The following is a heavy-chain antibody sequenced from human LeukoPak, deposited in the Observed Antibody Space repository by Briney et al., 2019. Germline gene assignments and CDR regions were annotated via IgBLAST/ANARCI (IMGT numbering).Heavy chain of an antibody. V-gene: IGHV3-7*01. D-gene: IGHD5-18*01. CDR2: IKQDGSEK. CDR3: ARGRAGRGYSYVIYYYYYMDV. Sequence: GGSLRLSCAASEFTFSSYWMSWVRQAPGKGLEWVANIKQDGSEKYYVDSVKGRFTISRDNAKNSLYLQMNSLRAEDTAVYYCARGRAGRGYSYVIYYYYYMDVWGKGTTVTVSS. CDR1: EFTFSSYW. J-gene: IGHJ6*03.